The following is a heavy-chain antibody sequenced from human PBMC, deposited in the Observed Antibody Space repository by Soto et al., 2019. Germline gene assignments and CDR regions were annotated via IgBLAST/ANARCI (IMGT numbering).Heavy chain of an antibody. Sequence: ALPCTVFGGSLSSFFWSWIPQPARKGLEWIGRIYTSGSTNYNPSLKSRVTMSVDTSKNQFSLKLSSVPAADTAVYSCARIVGDTLRAFDIWGQGTMVTVS. CDR1: GGSLSSFF. CDR3: ARIVGDTLRAFDI. V-gene: IGHV4-4*07. J-gene: IGHJ3*02. CDR2: IYTSGST. D-gene: IGHD1-26*01.